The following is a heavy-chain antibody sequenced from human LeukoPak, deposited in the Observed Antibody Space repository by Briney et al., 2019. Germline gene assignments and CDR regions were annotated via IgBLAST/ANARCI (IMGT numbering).Heavy chain of an antibody. CDR2: ILPIFGTA. Sequence: SAKVSCKTSGGTFGSYVISWVRQAPGQGLDWVGGILPIFGTADYAQKFQGRVTITADESTNTAYMELKSLTSEDTAVYYCARGRGGLDPWGQGTLVTVSS. J-gene: IGHJ5*02. V-gene: IGHV1-69*13. CDR3: ARGRGGLDP. D-gene: IGHD4-23*01. CDR1: GGTFGSYV.